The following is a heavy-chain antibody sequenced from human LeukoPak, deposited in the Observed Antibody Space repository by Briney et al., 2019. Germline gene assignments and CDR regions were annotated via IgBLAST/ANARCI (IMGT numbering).Heavy chain of an antibody. Sequence: SVKVSCKASGGTFSSYASSWVRQAPGQGLEWMGRIIPIFGTANYAQKFQGRVTITTDESTSTAYMELSSLRSEDTAVYYCAREGATPADYWGQGTLVTVSS. CDR1: GGTFSSYA. J-gene: IGHJ4*02. CDR2: IIPIFGTA. D-gene: IGHD1-26*01. CDR3: AREGATPADY. V-gene: IGHV1-69*05.